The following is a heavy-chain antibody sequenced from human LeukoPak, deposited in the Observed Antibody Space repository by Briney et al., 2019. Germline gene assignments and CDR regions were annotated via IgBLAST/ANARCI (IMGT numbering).Heavy chain of an antibody. CDR2: ISSSGSTI. CDR1: GFTFSDYY. Sequence: GGSLRLSCAASGFTFSDYYMSWIRQAPGKGLEWVSYISSSGSTIYHADSVKGRFTISRDNAKNSLYLQMNSLRAEDTAVYYCARDPQQQLVVPYFDYWGQGTLVTVSS. J-gene: IGHJ4*02. V-gene: IGHV3-11*01. D-gene: IGHD6-13*01. CDR3: ARDPQQQLVVPYFDY.